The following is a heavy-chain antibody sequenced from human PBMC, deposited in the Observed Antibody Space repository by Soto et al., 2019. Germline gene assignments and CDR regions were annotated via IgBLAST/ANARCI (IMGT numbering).Heavy chain of an antibody. CDR2: IKQDGSEK. CDR1: GFTFISYW. V-gene: IGHV3-7*04. J-gene: IGHJ3*02. Sequence: GGALRLSCAASGFTFISYWMSWVLQAPGKGLEWVANIKQDGSEKYYVDSVKGRFTISRDNAKNSLYLQMNSLRAEDTAVYYCARAGDSYGDDAFDIWGQGTMVTVSS. CDR3: ARAGDSYGDDAFDI. D-gene: IGHD5-18*01.